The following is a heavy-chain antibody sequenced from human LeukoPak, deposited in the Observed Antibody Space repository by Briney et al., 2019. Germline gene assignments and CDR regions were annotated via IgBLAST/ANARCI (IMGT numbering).Heavy chain of an antibody. D-gene: IGHD1-26*01. CDR3: ARADAFSPVGATTVDY. CDR2: ISAYNGNT. V-gene: IGHV1-18*01. Sequence: ASVKVSCKASGYTFTSYGISWVRQAPGQGLEWMGWISAYNGNTNYAQKLQGRVTMTTDASTSTAYMELRSLRSDDTAVYYCARADAFSPVGATTVDYWGQGTLVTVSS. CDR1: GYTFTSYG. J-gene: IGHJ4*02.